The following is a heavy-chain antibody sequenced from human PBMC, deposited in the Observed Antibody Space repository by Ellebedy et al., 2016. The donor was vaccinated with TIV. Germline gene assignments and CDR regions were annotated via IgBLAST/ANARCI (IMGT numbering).Heavy chain of an antibody. V-gene: IGHV1-2*02. CDR1: GYTFTGYY. D-gene: IGHD4-23*01. CDR2: INPNSGGT. J-gene: IGHJ4*02. CDR3: ARDGNLWPDRMDY. Sequence: AASVTVSCKASGYTFTGYYMHWVRQAPGQGLEWLGWINPNSGGTNYAQKFQGRVTMTRDTSIRTAYMELSSLRSDDTAVYYCARDGNLWPDRMDYWGQGTLVTVSS.